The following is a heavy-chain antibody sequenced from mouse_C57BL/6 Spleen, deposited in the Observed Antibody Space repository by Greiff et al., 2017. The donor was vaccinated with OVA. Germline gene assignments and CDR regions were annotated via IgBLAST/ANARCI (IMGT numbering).Heavy chain of an antibody. Sequence: DVKLVESEGGLVQPGSSMKLSCTASGFTFSDYYMAWVRQVPEKGLEWVANINYDGSSTYYLDSLKSRFIISRDNAKNILYLQMSSLKSEDTATYYCARGTTTVVEGYFDVWGTGTTVTVSS. D-gene: IGHD1-1*01. CDR1: GFTFSDYY. V-gene: IGHV5-16*01. CDR2: INYDGSST. CDR3: ARGTTTVVEGYFDV. J-gene: IGHJ1*03.